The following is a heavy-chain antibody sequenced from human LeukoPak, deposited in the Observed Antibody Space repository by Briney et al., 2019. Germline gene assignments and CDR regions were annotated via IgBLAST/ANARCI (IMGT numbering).Heavy chain of an antibody. CDR1: GFTFSSYS. Sequence: PGGSLRLSCAASGFTFSSYSMNWVRQAPGKGLEWVSSISSSSSYIYYADSVKGRFTISRDNAKNSLYLQMNSLRAEDTALYYCAREGATDAFDIWGQGTMVTVSS. V-gene: IGHV3-21*04. J-gene: IGHJ3*02. D-gene: IGHD1-26*01. CDR3: AREGATDAFDI. CDR2: ISSSSSYI.